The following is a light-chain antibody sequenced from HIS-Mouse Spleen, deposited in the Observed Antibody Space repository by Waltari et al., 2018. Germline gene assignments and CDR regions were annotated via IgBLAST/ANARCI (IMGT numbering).Light chain of an antibody. V-gene: IGLV2-23*02. CDR3: CSYAGSSTVV. Sequence: QSALTQPASVSGSPGQSITISCTGTSSDVGSYNLVSWYQQHPGKAPKLMSYEVSKRPSGVSNRFSVSKSGNTASLTISGLQAEDEADYYCCSYAGSSTVVFGGGTKLTVL. J-gene: IGLJ2*01. CDR2: EVS. CDR1: SSDVGSYNL.